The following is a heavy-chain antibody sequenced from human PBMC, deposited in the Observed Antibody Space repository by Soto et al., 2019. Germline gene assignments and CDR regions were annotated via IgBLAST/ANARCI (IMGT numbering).Heavy chain of an antibody. CDR2: ISGSSSYR. CDR1: GFTFSDYY. D-gene: IGHD3-10*01. Sequence: GGSLRLSCAASGFTFSDYYMSWIRQAPGKGLEWVSYISGSSSYRNYADSVQGRFTISRDNAKNSLYLQMNSLRAEDTAVYYCARDHYGSGSYSAWFDPWGQGTLVTVSS. CDR3: ARDHYGSGSYSAWFDP. V-gene: IGHV3-11*06. J-gene: IGHJ5*02.